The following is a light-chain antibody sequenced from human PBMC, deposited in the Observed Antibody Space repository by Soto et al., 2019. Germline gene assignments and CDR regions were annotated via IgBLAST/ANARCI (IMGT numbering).Light chain of an antibody. CDR3: RSYTCTSTLYV. J-gene: IGLJ1*01. V-gene: IGLV2-14*01. Sequence: QSALTQPASVSGSPGQSITISCTGTSSDVGAYNYVSWYQQHPDKAPKLSIYEVTSRPSGVSNRFSGSSSGNTASLKIAGLQAEDEADYFSRSYTCTSTLYVLGTRTKLTVL. CDR2: EVT. CDR1: SSDVGAYNY.